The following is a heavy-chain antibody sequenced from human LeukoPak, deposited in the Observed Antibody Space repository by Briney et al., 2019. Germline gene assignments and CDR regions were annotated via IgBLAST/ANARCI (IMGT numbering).Heavy chain of an antibody. CDR1: GFTFDDYA. J-gene: IGHJ4*02. CDR2: ISWNSGSI. V-gene: IGHV3-9*01. D-gene: IGHD1-26*01. Sequence: GGSLRLSCAASGFTFDDYAMHWVRQAPGKGLEWVSGISWNSGSIGYADSMKGRFTISRDNAKNSLYLQMNSLRAEDTALYYCAKALEEVGAIFDYWGQGTLVTVSS. CDR3: AKALEEVGAIFDY.